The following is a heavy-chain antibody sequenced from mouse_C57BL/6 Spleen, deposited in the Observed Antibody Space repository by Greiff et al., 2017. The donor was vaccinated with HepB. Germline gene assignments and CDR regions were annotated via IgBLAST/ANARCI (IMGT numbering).Heavy chain of an antibody. CDR1: GYTFTDYE. Sequence: QVQLQQSGAELVRPGASVTLSCKASGYTFTDYEMHWVKQTPVHGLEWIGAIDPETGGTAYNQKFKGKAILTADKSSSTAYMELRSLTSEDSSVYYCTRVRFITTHYWGKGTTLTVSS. CDR3: TRVRFITTHY. J-gene: IGHJ2*01. V-gene: IGHV1-15*01. CDR2: IDPETGGT. D-gene: IGHD1-1*01.